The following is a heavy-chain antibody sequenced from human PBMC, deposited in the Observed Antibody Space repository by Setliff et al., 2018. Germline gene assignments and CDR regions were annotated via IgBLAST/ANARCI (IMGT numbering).Heavy chain of an antibody. CDR3: ARAFDSSGYYGESHTHYFDN. CDR2: IDPSGNT. D-gene: IGHD3-22*01. Sequence: PSETLSLTCTVSGGSISSGSNYWSWIRQPAGRGLEWIGHIDPSGNTNYHPSLKSRVTISGDTSKNQFSLKLTSVTAADTAVYFCARAFDSSGYYGESHTHYFDNWGQGTLVTVSS. CDR1: GGSISSGSNY. V-gene: IGHV4-61*09. J-gene: IGHJ4*02.